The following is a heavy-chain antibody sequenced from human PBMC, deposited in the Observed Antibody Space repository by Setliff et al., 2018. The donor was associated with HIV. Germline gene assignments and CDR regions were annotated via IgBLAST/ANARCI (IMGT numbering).Heavy chain of an antibody. D-gene: IGHD6-25*01. J-gene: IGHJ3*02. CDR1: GYTLTELS. CDR2: FDPQDDET. Sequence: ASVKVSCKVSGYTLTELSRHWVRQAPGKGLEWIGSFDPQDDETVYAQNFQGRVTMTEETSTDTAYMELSSLRSEDTAVYYCVTQRGSGSDPFDIWGPGTMVTVS. V-gene: IGHV1-24*01. CDR3: VTQRGSGSDPFDI.